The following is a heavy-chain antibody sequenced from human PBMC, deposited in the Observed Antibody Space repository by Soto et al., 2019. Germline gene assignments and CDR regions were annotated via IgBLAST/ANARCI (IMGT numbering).Heavy chain of an antibody. J-gene: IGHJ6*02. CDR2: IIPITATA. CDR1: GGTFGSYA. D-gene: IGHD2-2*01. CDR3: ARSQGSSTSLEIYYYYYYGMDV. V-gene: IGHV1-69*01. Sequence: QVQLVQSGAEVKKPGSSVKVYCKASGGTFGSYAISWVRQAPGQGLEWMGGIIPITATANYAQKFQGRVTITADEYTSIASMQLSSLRSEDTAVYYCARSQGSSTSLEIYYYYYYGMDVWGQGTTVTVSS.